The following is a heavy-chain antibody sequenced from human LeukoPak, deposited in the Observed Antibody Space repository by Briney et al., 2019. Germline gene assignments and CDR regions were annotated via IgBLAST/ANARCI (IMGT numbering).Heavy chain of an antibody. Sequence: SLKVSCKASGYTFIDHYMDWVRQAPGKGLEWTGRIRNKANSYTTEYAASVKGRFTVSRDDSKNSLFLQMNSLESEDTAVYYCARRNSVTQGLDNWGQGTLVTVSS. CDR2: IRNKANSYTT. J-gene: IGHJ4*02. CDR3: ARRNSVTQGLDN. CDR1: GYTFIDHY. V-gene: IGHV3-72*01. D-gene: IGHD5/OR15-5a*01.